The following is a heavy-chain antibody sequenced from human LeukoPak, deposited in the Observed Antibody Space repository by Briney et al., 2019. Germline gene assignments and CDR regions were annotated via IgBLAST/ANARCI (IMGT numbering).Heavy chain of an antibody. CDR3: VRDWEWKAARNLFDP. CDR1: GYTFINYG. V-gene: IGHV1-18*01. D-gene: IGHD6-6*01. Sequence: ASVKVSCKASGYTFINYGISWVRQARGQGLEWMGWTSGDNVNTYYAQKFLGRVIMTTDISTTTAYMELRSLRPDETAVYYCVRDWEWKAARNLFDPWGQGTRVAVSS. J-gene: IGHJ5*02. CDR2: TSGDNVNT.